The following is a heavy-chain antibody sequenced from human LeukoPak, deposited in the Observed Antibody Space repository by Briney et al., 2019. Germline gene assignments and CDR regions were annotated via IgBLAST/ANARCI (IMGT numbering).Heavy chain of an antibody. CDR2: ISAYNGNT. V-gene: IGHV1-18*01. CDR3: ARGSNPRYCSGGSCRGNYFDY. CDR1: GYTFTSYG. D-gene: IGHD2-15*01. J-gene: IGHJ4*02. Sequence: GASVKVSCKASGYTFTSYGISWVRQAPGQGLEWMGWISAYNGNTNYAQKLQGRVTMTTDTSTSTAYMELRSLRSDDTAVYYCARGSNPRYCSGGSCRGNYFDYWGQGTLVTVSS.